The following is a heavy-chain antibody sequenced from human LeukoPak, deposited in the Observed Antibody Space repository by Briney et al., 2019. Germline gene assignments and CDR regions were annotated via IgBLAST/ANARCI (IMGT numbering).Heavy chain of an antibody. Sequence: ASVTVSYMASGYTFTAYYIHWVRQAPGQGGEWMGWVNPKSGGTHSAQKFQGRVTMTRDTSISTAYMELSSLRSDDTAVYYCARDVGVVATIFRNGENWFDPWGQGTLVTVSS. J-gene: IGHJ5*02. CDR3: ARDVGVVATIFRNGENWFDP. CDR1: GYTFTAYY. CDR2: VNPKSGGT. V-gene: IGHV1-2*02. D-gene: IGHD5-12*01.